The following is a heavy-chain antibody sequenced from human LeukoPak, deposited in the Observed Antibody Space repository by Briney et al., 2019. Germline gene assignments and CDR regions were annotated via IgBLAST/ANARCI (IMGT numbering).Heavy chain of an antibody. Sequence: GGSLRLSCAASGFTFSSYAMHWVRQAPGKGLEYVSAISSNGGSTYYADSVKGRFTTSKDNSKNTLYLQMGSLRAEDMAVYYCARAPGYYDSSGYIWGQGTLVTVSS. CDR2: ISSNGGST. V-gene: IGHV3-64*02. D-gene: IGHD3-22*01. CDR3: ARAPGYYDSSGYI. J-gene: IGHJ4*02. CDR1: GFTFSSYA.